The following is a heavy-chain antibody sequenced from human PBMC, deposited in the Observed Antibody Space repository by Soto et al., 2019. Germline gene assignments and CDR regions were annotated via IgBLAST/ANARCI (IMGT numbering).Heavy chain of an antibody. Sequence: HPGGSLRLSCAASGFTFSSYEMNWVRQAPGKGLEWVSYISSSGSTIYYADSAKGRFTISRDNAKNSLYLQMNSLRAEDTAVYYCARDIVDWNYVVYYYYGMDVWGQGTTVTVSS. V-gene: IGHV3-48*03. D-gene: IGHD1-7*01. CDR2: ISSSGSTI. CDR1: GFTFSSYE. CDR3: ARDIVDWNYVVYYYYGMDV. J-gene: IGHJ6*02.